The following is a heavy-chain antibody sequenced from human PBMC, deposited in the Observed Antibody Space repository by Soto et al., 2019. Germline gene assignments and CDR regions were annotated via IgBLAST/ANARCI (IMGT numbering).Heavy chain of an antibody. CDR2: IHYSGST. J-gene: IGHJ4*02. Sequence: QVQLQESGPGLVKPSETLSLTCTVSGGSIGSFYWTWIRQAPGKGLEWIGYIHYSGSTNYNPSLKSRVTISVDTSKSNFSLKLSSVTAADTAVYYCARDGYCSGGYCLGFDFWGQGTLVTVSS. CDR3: ARDGYCSGGYCLGFDF. CDR1: GGSIGSFY. D-gene: IGHD2-15*01. V-gene: IGHV4-59*01.